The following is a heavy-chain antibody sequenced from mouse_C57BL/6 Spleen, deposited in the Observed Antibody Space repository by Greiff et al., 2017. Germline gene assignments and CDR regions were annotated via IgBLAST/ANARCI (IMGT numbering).Heavy chain of an antibody. CDR3: ARKATGTHPFDD. J-gene: IGHJ2*01. CDR2: IYPGDGDT. V-gene: IGHV1-82*01. CDR1: GYAFSSSW. Sequence: QVQLQQSGPELVKPGASVKISCKASGYAFSSSWMNWVKQRPGKGLEWIGRIYPGDGDTNYNGKFKGKATLTADKSSSTAYMQLSSLTSEDSAVYFCARKATGTHPFDDWGQGTTLTVSS. D-gene: IGHD4-1*02.